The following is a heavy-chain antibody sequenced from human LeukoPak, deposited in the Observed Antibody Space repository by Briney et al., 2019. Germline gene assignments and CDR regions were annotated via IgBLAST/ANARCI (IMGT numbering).Heavy chain of an antibody. D-gene: IGHD3-10*01. Sequence: ASVKVSCKPSGYTFNTYGLTWVRQAPGQGLEWMGWISVETGNTKYAQKFQDRLTMTTDTSTSAAYMELRSLRSDDTALYYCARDRTPYASGRNGLDXWGQGTLVTVX. J-gene: IGHJ4*02. V-gene: IGHV1-18*01. CDR3: ARDRTPYASGRNGLDX. CDR1: GYTFNTYG. CDR2: ISVETGNT.